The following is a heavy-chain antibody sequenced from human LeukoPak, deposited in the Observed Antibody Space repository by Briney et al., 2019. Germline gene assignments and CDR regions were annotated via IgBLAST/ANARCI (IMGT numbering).Heavy chain of an antibody. CDR2: IYYSGST. Sequence: PSGTLSLTCAVSGDSLRTSNWWTWVRQPPGKGLEWIGEIYYSGSTKYDPSLKSRITISLDKSKNQFSLKLSSVTAADTAVYYCARAPYYDSSGYSAWFDPWGQGTLVTVSS. CDR3: ARAPYYDSSGYSAWFDP. J-gene: IGHJ5*02. D-gene: IGHD3-22*01. V-gene: IGHV4-4*02. CDR1: GDSLRTSNW.